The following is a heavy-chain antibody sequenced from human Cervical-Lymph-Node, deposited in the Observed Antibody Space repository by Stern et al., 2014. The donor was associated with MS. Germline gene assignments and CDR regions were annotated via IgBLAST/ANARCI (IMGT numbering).Heavy chain of an antibody. CDR3: TRDVVGATGY. CDR2: IRSKDYGETT. CDR1: GFTFSDHA. V-gene: IGHV3-49*03. J-gene: IGHJ4*02. Sequence: EVQLVESGGGLVQPGRSLRLSCTASGFTFSDHAMSWFRQAPGKGLEWVGFIRSKDYGETTEYGASVKGRFAISRDDSKSVAQLQMNSLKTEDTAVYYCTRDVVGATGYWGQGTLVTVSS. D-gene: IGHD1-26*01.